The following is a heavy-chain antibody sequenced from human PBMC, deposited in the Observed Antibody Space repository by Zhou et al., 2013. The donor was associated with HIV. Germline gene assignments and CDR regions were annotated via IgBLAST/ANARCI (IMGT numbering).Heavy chain of an antibody. CDR1: GYTITDYY. CDR3: ARDWQFHVIFDDYYIDV. J-gene: IGHJ6*03. V-gene: IGHV1-2*02. CDR2: INPKNGDT. D-gene: IGHD3-3*02. Sequence: QVQLVQSGSEVKKSGASVNVSCKASGYTITDYYLHWVRQAPGQGLQWMGWINPKNGDTNYAQTFKGRITMTRDTSINTAYMVLTSLKSNDTALYFCARDWQFHVIFDDYYIDVWGEGDHGHRLL.